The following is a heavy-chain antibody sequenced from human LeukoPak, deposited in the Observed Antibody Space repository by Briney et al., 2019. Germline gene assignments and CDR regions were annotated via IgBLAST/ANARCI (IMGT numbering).Heavy chain of an antibody. Sequence: SETLSLTCAVYGGSFSGYYWSWIRQPPGKGLEWIGEINHSGSTNYNPSLKSRVTISVDTSKNQFSLKPSSVTAADTAVYYCARGELRYFDWFYDAFDIWGQGTMVTVSS. D-gene: IGHD3-9*01. CDR1: GGSFSGYY. CDR3: ARGELRYFDWFYDAFDI. CDR2: INHSGST. V-gene: IGHV4-34*01. J-gene: IGHJ3*02.